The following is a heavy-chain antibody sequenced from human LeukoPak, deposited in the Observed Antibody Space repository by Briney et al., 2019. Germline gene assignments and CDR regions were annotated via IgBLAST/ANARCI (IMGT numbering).Heavy chain of an antibody. CDR1: GYTFTGYY. Sequence: GASVKVSCKASGYTFTGYYMHWVRQAPGQGLEWMGWINPNSGGTNYAQKFQGRVTMTRDTSISTAYMELSRLRSDDTAVYYCARVYSRGYYGVIGGFDPWGQGTLVTVSS. J-gene: IGHJ5*02. D-gene: IGHD4-17*01. V-gene: IGHV1-2*02. CDR2: INPNSGGT. CDR3: ARVYSRGYYGVIGGFDP.